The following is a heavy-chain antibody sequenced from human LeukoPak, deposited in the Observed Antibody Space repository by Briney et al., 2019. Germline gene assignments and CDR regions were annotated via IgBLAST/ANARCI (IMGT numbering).Heavy chain of an antibody. D-gene: IGHD2/OR15-2a*01. CDR2: ISYDGNNE. V-gene: IGHV3-30*18. CDR1: GFSFSSYG. Sequence: GGSLRLSCAASGFSFSSYGMHWVRQAPGKGLEWVAVISYDGNNEYFADSVKGRFTISRDNSKNTLYLQMNSLRPEDTAVYYCAKDLGVGAYLLFDYITSGLDSWGQGTLVTVSS. J-gene: IGHJ4*02. CDR3: AKDLGVGAYLLFDYITSGLDS.